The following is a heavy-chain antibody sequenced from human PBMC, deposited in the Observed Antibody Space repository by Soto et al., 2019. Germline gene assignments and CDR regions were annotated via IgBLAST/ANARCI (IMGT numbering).Heavy chain of an antibody. V-gene: IGHV3-33*01. CDR1: GLTFSSYG. D-gene: IGHD1-26*01. Sequence: QVQLVESGGGVVQPGRSLRLSCAASGLTFSSYGMHWVRQAPGKGLEWVAVIWYDGSNKYYADSVKGRFTISRDNSKNTLYLQMNSLRAEDTAVYYCARATYYYFDYWGQGTLVTVSS. CDR3: ARATYYYFDY. J-gene: IGHJ4*02. CDR2: IWYDGSNK.